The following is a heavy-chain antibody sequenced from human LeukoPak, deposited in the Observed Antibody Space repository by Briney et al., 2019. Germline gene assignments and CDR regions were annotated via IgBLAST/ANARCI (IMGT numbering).Heavy chain of an antibody. CDR1: GFTFSSFG. Sequence: GGSLRLSCAASGFTFSSFGMHWVRQAPGKGLEWVAVIWSDGSNKYYADSVKGRFTISRDNSKNTLYLQMNSLRAEDTAVYYCARDMTYYYGMDVWGQGTTVTVSS. V-gene: IGHV3-33*01. CDR2: IWSDGSNK. J-gene: IGHJ6*02. D-gene: IGHD3-16*01. CDR3: ARDMTYYYGMDV.